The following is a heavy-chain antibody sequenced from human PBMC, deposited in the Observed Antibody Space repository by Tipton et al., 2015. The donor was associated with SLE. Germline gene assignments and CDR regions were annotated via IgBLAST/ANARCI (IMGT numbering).Heavy chain of an antibody. D-gene: IGHD4-23*01. J-gene: IGHJ6*02. V-gene: IGHV4-59*01. Sequence: TLSLTCTVSGGSTSSYYWSWIRQPPGKGLEWIGYIYYSVNTNYNPSLKSRVTISVDTSKNEFSLKLTSVTAADTAVYYCARGGLGGNSRYYYYYGMDVWGQGTTVTASS. CDR1: GGSTSSYY. CDR2: IYYSVNT. CDR3: ARGGLGGNSRYYYYYGMDV.